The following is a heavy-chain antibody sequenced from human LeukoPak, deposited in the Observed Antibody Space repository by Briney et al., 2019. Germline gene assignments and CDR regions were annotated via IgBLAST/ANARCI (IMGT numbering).Heavy chain of an antibody. CDR2: IYHSGST. CDR3: LGYCSSTSCYWYYFDY. D-gene: IGHD2-2*01. J-gene: IGHJ4*02. V-gene: IGHV4-38-2*01. Sequence: PSETLSLTCAVSGYSISSGNYWGWIRQPPGKGLEWIGSIYHSGSTYYNPSLKSRVTISVDTSKNQFSLKLSSVTAADTAVYYCLGYCSSTSCYWYYFDYWGQGTLVTVSS. CDR1: GYSISSGNY.